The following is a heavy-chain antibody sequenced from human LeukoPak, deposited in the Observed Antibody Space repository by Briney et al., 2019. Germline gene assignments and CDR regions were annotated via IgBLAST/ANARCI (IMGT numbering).Heavy chain of an antibody. J-gene: IGHJ4*02. CDR2: INHSGST. D-gene: IGHD6-13*01. Sequence: SETLSLTCAVYGGSFSGYYWSWIRQPPGKGLEWIGEINHSGSTNYNPSLKSRVTISVDTSKNQFSLKLSSVTAADTAVYYCARIRRLDSSSCYFDYWGQGTLVTVSS. CDR1: GGSFSGYY. CDR3: ARIRRLDSSSCYFDY. V-gene: IGHV4-34*01.